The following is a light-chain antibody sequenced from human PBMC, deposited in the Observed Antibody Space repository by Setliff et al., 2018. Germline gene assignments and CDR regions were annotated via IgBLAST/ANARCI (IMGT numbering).Light chain of an antibody. J-gene: IGLJ1*01. CDR3: SSYAGSNNYV. CDR2: EVS. CDR1: SSDVGGYNY. Sequence: SAVAQPPSASGSPGQSVTISCTGTSSDVGGYNYVSWYQQHPGKAPKLMICEVSKRPSGVPDRFSGSKSGNTASLTVSGLQAEDEADYYCSSYAGSNNYVFGTGTKVTVL. V-gene: IGLV2-8*01.